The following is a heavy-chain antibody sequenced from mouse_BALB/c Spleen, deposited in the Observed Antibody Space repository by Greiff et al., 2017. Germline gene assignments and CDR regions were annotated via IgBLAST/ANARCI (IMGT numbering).Heavy chain of an antibody. D-gene: IGHD2-1*01. Sequence: EVKLMESGPELVKPGASVKISCKASGYTFTDYNMHWVKQSHGKSLEWIGYIYPYNGGTGYNQKFKSKATLTVDNSSSTAYMELRSLTSEDSAVYYCASLYGNYAMDCWGQGTSVTVSS. J-gene: IGHJ4*01. V-gene: IGHV1S29*02. CDR2: IYPYNGGT. CDR3: ASLYGNYAMDC. CDR1: GYTFTDYN.